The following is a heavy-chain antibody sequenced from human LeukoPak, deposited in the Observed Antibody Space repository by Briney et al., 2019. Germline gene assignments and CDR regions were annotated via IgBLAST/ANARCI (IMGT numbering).Heavy chain of an antibody. J-gene: IGHJ6*03. Sequence: GGSLRLSCAASGFTFSGSAMHWVRQASGKGLEWVGRIRSKANSYATAYAASVKGRFTISRDDSKNTAYLQMNSLKTEDTAVYYCTSRIAGAGTFYYYYSMDVWGKGTTVTVSS. CDR3: TSRIAGAGTFYYYYSMDV. D-gene: IGHD6-19*01. CDR2: IRSKANSYAT. CDR1: GFTFSGSA. V-gene: IGHV3-73*01.